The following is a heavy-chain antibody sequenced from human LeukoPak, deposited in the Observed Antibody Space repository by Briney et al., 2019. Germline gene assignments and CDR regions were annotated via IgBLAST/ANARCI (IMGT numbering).Heavy chain of an antibody. CDR2: INTNTGNP. CDR3: AREYGVGWFGELLISSYYYYYMDV. CDR1: GYTFTSYA. J-gene: IGHJ6*03. D-gene: IGHD3-10*01. V-gene: IGHV7-4-1*02. Sequence: ASVKVSCKASGYTFTSYAMNWVRQAPGQGLEWMGWINTNTGNPTYAQGFTGGFVFSLDTSVSTAYLQISSLKAEDTAMYYCAREYGVGWFGELLISSYYYYYMDVWGKGTTVTVSS.